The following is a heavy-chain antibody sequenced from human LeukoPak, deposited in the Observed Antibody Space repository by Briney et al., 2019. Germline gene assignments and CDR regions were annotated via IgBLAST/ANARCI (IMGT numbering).Heavy chain of an antibody. CDR1: GFTFSSYW. CDR3: ARGFSMGATTVLGY. V-gene: IGHV3-74*01. CDR2: INSDGSST. Sequence: GSLRLSCAASGFTFSSYWMHWVRQAPGKGLVWVSRINSDGSSTSYADSVKGRFTISRDNAKNTLYLQMNSLRAEDTAVYYCARGFSMGATTVLGYWGQGTLVTVSS. D-gene: IGHD1-26*01. J-gene: IGHJ4*02.